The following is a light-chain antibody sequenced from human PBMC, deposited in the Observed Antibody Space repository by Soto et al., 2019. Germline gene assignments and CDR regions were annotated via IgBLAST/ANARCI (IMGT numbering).Light chain of an antibody. CDR1: QGISNY. J-gene: IGKJ3*01. CDR3: QKYNSALFT. V-gene: IGKV1-27*01. CDR2: AAS. Sequence: DIQMTQSLSSLSASVGDRVTITCRASQGISNYLAWYQQKPGKVPKLLIYAASTLQSGVPSRFSGSGSGTDFTLTISSLQPDDVATYYCQKYNSALFTFGPGTKVDIK.